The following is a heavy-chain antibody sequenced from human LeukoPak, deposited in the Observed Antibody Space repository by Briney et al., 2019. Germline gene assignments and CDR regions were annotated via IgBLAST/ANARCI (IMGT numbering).Heavy chain of an antibody. V-gene: IGHV3-30-3*01. Sequence: GGSLRLSCAASGFTFSRYAMHWVRQAPGNGLEWVAVISYDGSNEYYADSVKGRFTISRDSSENTLYLQMNSLRVEDTAVYYCARVGYYSSGPFSYFDYWGQGTLVTVSS. CDR1: GFTFSRYA. J-gene: IGHJ4*02. D-gene: IGHD3-10*01. CDR2: ISYDGSNE. CDR3: ARVGYYSSGPFSYFDY.